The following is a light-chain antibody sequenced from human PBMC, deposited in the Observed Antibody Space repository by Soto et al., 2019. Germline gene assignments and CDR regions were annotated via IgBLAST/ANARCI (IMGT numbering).Light chain of an antibody. Sequence: QSVLTQPRSVSWSPGQSVTISCTGTSSDVGGYNYVSWYQQHPGKAPKLMIYDVSKRPSGVPDRFSGSKSGNTASLTISGLQAEDEADYYCCSYAGIPLVFRTGTKVTVL. CDR2: DVS. J-gene: IGLJ1*01. V-gene: IGLV2-11*01. CDR3: CSYAGIPLV. CDR1: SSDVGGYNY.